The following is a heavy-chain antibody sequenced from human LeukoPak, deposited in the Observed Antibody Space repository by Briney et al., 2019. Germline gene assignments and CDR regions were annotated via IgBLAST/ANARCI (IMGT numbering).Heavy chain of an antibody. CDR3: AREPSDTAMVGACDY. D-gene: IGHD5-18*01. J-gene: IGHJ4*02. Sequence: ASVKVSCKASGYTFTSYGISWVRQAPGQGLEWMGWISAYNGNTNYAQKFQGRVTMTRDTSTSTVYMELSSLRSEDTAVYYCAREPSDTAMVGACDYWGQGTLVTVSS. CDR1: GYTFTSYG. CDR2: ISAYNGNT. V-gene: IGHV1-18*01.